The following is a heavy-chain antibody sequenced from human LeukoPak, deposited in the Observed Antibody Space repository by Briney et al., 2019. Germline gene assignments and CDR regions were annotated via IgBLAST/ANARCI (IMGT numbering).Heavy chain of an antibody. CDR1: GFTFSSYG. Sequence: GGSLRLSCAASGFTFSSYGMSWVRQAPGKGLEWVSAIGGSGDKTYYADSVKGRFTISRDNSKNTLYLQMNSLRAEDTAIYYCTKALADPEYSSSWKFGYNWFDPWGQGTLVTVSS. V-gene: IGHV3-23*01. J-gene: IGHJ5*02. D-gene: IGHD6-13*01. CDR2: IGGSGDKT. CDR3: TKALADPEYSSSWKFGYNWFDP.